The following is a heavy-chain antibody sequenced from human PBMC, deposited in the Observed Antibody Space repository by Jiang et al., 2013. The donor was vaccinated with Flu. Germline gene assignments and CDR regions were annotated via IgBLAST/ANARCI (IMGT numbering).Heavy chain of an antibody. CDR2: IYYSGST. CDR1: GGSISSYY. CDR3: ARSDPPLVFGEQHPPGWFDP. D-gene: IGHD3-16*01. Sequence: SGSGLVKPSETLSLTCTVSGGSISSYYWSWIRQPPGKGLEWIGYIYYSGSTNYNPSLKSRVTISVDTSKNQFSLKLSSVTAADTAVYYCARSDPPLVFGEQHPPGWFDPWGQGTLVTVSS. J-gene: IGHJ5*02. V-gene: IGHV4-59*01.